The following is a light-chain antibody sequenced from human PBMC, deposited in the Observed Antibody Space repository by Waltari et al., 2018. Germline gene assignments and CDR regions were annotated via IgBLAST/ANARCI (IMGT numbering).Light chain of an antibody. Sequence: EIVLTQSPGTLSLSPGERATLSCRASQTVLATYLAWYQQKPGQAPNLVIHHTSSRATGIPDRFSGSGSGTDFSLTISSLEPEDFAVYYCQQYDISPLTFGGGTKVE. CDR1: QTVLATY. CDR2: HTS. CDR3: QQYDISPLT. V-gene: IGKV3-20*01. J-gene: IGKJ4*02.